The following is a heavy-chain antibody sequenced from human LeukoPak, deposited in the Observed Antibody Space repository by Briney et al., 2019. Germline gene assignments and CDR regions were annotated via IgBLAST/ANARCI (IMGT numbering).Heavy chain of an antibody. CDR2: IHYTGST. D-gene: IGHD3-10*01. Sequence: GSLRLSCAASGFTFSSYGMSWVRQAPGKGLEWIGYIHYTGSTDYNPSLNSRLTMSVDTSKNQFSLNLSSVTAADTAVYYCARGYGSGSYNNFNHWGQGILVTVSS. CDR1: GFTFSSYG. CDR3: ARGYGSGSYNNFNH. V-gene: IGHV4-59*01. J-gene: IGHJ4*02.